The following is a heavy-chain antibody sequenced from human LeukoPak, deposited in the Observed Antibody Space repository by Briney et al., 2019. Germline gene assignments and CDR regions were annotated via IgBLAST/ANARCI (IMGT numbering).Heavy chain of an antibody. CDR2: IFYSGST. Sequence: SETLSLTCTVSGGSVSGYYWSWIRQPPGKGLEFIGYIFYSGSTKYNPSLKSRVTILVDTSQNQFSRKLSHVLAADTAVDYCARVMDHGYSDYWGQGTLVTVSS. V-gene: IGHV4-59*02. J-gene: IGHJ4*02. CDR3: ARVMDHGYSDY. CDR1: GGSVSGYY. D-gene: IGHD4/OR15-4a*01.